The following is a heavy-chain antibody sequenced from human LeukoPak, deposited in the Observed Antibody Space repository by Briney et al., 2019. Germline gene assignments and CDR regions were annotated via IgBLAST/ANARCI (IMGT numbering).Heavy chain of an antibody. D-gene: IGHD1-26*01. J-gene: IGHJ4*02. CDR2: INPNSGGT. Sequence: GASVKVSCKASGYTLTRYYMHGVRQAPGQGLEWMGWINPNSGGTNFAQKFQGRVTMTRDTSINTAYMEMNRLRSDDTAVYYCAREMYAVGATRGDYWGQGTLVTVSS. CDR1: GYTLTRYY. CDR3: AREMYAVGATRGDY. V-gene: IGHV1-2*02.